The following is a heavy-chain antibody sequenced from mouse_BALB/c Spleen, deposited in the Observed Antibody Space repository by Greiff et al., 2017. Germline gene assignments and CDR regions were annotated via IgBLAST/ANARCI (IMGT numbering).Heavy chain of an antibody. D-gene: IGHD2-4*01. CDR2: IDPENGNT. V-gene: IGHV14-1*02. CDR3: ARSDDYGSGFAY. J-gene: IGHJ3*01. Sequence: VQLQQSGAELVRPGALVKLSCKASGFNIKDYYMHWVKQRPEQGLEWIGWIDPENGNTIYDPKFQGKASITADTSSNTAYLQLSSLTSEDTAVYYCARSDDYGSGFAYWGQGTLVTVSA. CDR1: GFNIKDYY.